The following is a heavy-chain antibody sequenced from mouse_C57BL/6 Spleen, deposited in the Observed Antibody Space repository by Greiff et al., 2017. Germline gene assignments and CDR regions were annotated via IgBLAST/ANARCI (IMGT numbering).Heavy chain of an antibody. CDR2: ISSGGDYI. CDR3: TSGNYDYDGFDY. CDR1: GFTFSSYA. J-gene: IGHJ2*01. Sequence: VESGEGLVKPGGSLKLSCAASGFTFSSYAMSWVRQTPEKRLEWVAYISSGGDYIYYADTVKGRFTISRDNARNTLYLQMSSLKSEDTAMYYCTSGNYDYDGFDYWGQGTTLTVSS. V-gene: IGHV5-9-1*02. D-gene: IGHD2-4*01.